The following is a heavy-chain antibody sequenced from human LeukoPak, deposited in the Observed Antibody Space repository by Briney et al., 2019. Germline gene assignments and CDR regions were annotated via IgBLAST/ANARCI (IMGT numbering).Heavy chain of an antibody. CDR1: GFTFSSYS. D-gene: IGHD2-15*01. Sequence: GGSLRLSCAASGFTFSSYSMNWVRQAHRDGLEWVSSISSSSSYIYYADSVKGRFTISRDNAKNSLYLQMNSLRAEDTAVYYCAGSPLSGVAPGFDYWGQGTLVTVSS. CDR2: ISSSSSYI. J-gene: IGHJ4*02. CDR3: AGSPLSGVAPGFDY. V-gene: IGHV3-21*01.